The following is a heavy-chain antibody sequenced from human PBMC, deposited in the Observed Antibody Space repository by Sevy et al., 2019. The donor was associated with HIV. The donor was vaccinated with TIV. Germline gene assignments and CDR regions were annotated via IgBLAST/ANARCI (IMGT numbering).Heavy chain of an antibody. CDR2: ISFDGGNT. Sequence: GGYLRLSWVASGFSLSDYAMHWVRQGPDKGLAWVAVISFDGGNTYYSDAVEGRFTISRDNSKNTVFLQMNSLSPDDTALYYCARGPYTRGLRFDFWGQGTLVTVSS. CDR3: ARGPYTRGLRFDF. V-gene: IGHV3-30-3*01. CDR1: GFSLSDYA. D-gene: IGHD4-4*01. J-gene: IGHJ4*02.